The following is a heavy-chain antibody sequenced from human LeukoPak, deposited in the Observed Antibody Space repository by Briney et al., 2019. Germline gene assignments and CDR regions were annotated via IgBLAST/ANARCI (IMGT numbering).Heavy chain of an antibody. CDR1: GGSFSGYY. CDR3: ARPLRLYDSSGYYYRGYFDY. V-gene: IGHV4-34*01. Sequence: SETLSLTCAVYGGSFSGYYWSWIRQPPGKGLEWIGEINHSGSTNYNPSLKSRVTISVDTSKNQFSLRLSSVTAADTAVYYCARPLRLYDSSGYYYRGYFDYWGQGTLVTVSS. D-gene: IGHD3-22*01. J-gene: IGHJ4*02. CDR2: INHSGST.